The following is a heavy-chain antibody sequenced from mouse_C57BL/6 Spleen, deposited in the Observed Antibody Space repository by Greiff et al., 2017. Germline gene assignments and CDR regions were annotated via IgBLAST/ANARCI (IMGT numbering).Heavy chain of an antibody. V-gene: IGHV1-72*01. D-gene: IGHD2-2*01. J-gene: IGHJ2*01. CDR3: TMVTTKGYYFDY. Sequence: QVQLQQPGAELVKPGASVKLSCKASGYTFTSYWMHWVKQRPGRGLEWIGRIDPNSGGPKYNEKFKSKATLTVDKPSSTAYRQLSSLTSEDSAVYYCTMVTTKGYYFDYWGQGTTLTVSS. CDR1: GYTFTSYW. CDR2: IDPNSGGP.